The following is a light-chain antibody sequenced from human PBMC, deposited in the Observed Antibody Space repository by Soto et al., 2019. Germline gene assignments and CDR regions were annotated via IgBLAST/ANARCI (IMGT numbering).Light chain of an antibody. CDR3: QRYETFSGT. Sequence: DIQMTQSPSSLSASVEDRVIITCRASQSVSGCVAWYQQKPGEAPKLLMYDASALPLGVPSRLSGSGSGTKFALTIASLQPDDFATYYCQRYETFSGTFGPGAKVDIK. CDR1: QSVSGC. J-gene: IGKJ1*01. CDR2: DAS. V-gene: IGKV1-5*01.